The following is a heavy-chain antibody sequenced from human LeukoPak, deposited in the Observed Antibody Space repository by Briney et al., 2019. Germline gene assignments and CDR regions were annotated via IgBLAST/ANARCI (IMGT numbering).Heavy chain of an antibody. CDR1: GFTFSSYS. Sequence: GGSLRLSCAASGFTFSSYSMNWVRQVPGKGLEWVSSISSSSSYIYYADSVKGRFTISRDNAKNSLYLQMNSLRAEDTAVYYCAREAGLSGVYYFDFWGQGTLVTVSS. V-gene: IGHV3-21*01. J-gene: IGHJ4*02. CDR2: ISSSSSYI. CDR3: AREAGLSGVYYFDF. D-gene: IGHD3-16*02.